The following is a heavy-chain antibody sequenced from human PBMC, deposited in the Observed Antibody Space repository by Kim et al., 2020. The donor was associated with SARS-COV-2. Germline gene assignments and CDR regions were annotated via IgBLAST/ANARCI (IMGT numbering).Heavy chain of an antibody. CDR3: ARAGRDRGNGYSSSWYIGPGQYYYYGMDV. CDR1: GYTFTSYA. V-gene: IGHV1-3*01. CDR2: INAGNGNT. D-gene: IGHD6-13*01. Sequence: ASVKVSCKASGYTFTSYAMHWVRQAPGQRLEWMGWINAGNGNTKYSQKFQGRVTITRDTSASTAYMELSSLRSEDTAVYYCARAGRDRGNGYSSSWYIGPGQYYYYGMDVWGQGTTVTVSS. J-gene: IGHJ6*02.